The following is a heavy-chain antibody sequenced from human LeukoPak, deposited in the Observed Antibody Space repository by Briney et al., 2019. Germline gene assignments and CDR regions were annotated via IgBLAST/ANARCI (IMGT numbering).Heavy chain of an antibody. Sequence: SETLSLACAVYGGSFSGYYWGWIRQPPGKGLEWIGSIYYSGSTYYNPSLKSRVTISVDTSKNQFSLKLSSVTAADTAVYYCARHPYDFWSGYYGAFDIWGQGTMVTVSS. CDR1: GGSFSGYY. D-gene: IGHD3-3*01. J-gene: IGHJ3*02. V-gene: IGHV4-34*01. CDR2: IYYSGST. CDR3: ARHPYDFWSGYYGAFDI.